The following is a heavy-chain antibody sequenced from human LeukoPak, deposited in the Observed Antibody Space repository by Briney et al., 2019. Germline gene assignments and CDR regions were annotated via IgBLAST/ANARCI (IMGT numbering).Heavy chain of an antibody. V-gene: IGHV3-21*01. CDR2: ISSSSSSI. J-gene: IGHJ4*02. D-gene: IGHD6-13*01. Sequence: PGGSLRLSCATSGFTFSSYSMNWVRQAPGKGLECVSSISSSSSSIYYADSVKGRFTISRDDAKNSLYLQMNSLRAEDTAVYYCARTATDTGEFDYWGQGTLVTVSS. CDR1: GFTFSSYS. CDR3: ARTATDTGEFDY.